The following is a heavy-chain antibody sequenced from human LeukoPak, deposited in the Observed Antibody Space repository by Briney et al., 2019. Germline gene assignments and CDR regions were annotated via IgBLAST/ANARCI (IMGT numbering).Heavy chain of an antibody. J-gene: IGHJ4*02. CDR2: ISPYNGNT. V-gene: IGHV1-18*01. CDR3: ARGIYDTSDYFFDS. Sequence: VASVKVSCKASGYTFTNYGISWVRQAPGQGLECMGWISPYNGNTNYAQKLQGRVTMTTDTSTTTAYMELRSLRYDDTAVYYCARGIYDTSDYFFDSWGQGTLVTVSS. CDR1: GYTFTNYG. D-gene: IGHD3-22*01.